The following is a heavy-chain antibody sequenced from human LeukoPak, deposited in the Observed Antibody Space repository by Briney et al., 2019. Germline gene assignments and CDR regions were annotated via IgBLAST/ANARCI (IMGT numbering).Heavy chain of an antibody. CDR2: ISSSSSTI. V-gene: IGHV3-48*01. CDR3: AGRITGYSSGYVY. D-gene: IGHD5-18*01. J-gene: IGHJ4*02. Sequence: HTGGSLRLSCAASGFTFSTYSMNWVRQAPGKGLEWVSYISSSSSTIYYADSVKGRFTISRDNSENIVYLQMNNLRAEDTALYYCAGRITGYSSGYVYWGQGTLVTVSS. CDR1: GFTFSTYS.